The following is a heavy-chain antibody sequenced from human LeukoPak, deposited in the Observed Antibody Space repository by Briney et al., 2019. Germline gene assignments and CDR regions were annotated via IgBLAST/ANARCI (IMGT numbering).Heavy chain of an antibody. Sequence: GDSLKISCKGSGYSFTSYWIGWVRQMPGKGLEWMGIIYPGDSDTRYSPSFQGQVTISADKSISTAYLQWSSLKASDTAMYYCARLKGYYDSSGYYGAVGAFDIWGQGTMVTVSS. D-gene: IGHD3-22*01. J-gene: IGHJ3*02. CDR1: GYSFTSYW. CDR2: IYPGDSDT. CDR3: ARLKGYYDSSGYYGAVGAFDI. V-gene: IGHV5-51*01.